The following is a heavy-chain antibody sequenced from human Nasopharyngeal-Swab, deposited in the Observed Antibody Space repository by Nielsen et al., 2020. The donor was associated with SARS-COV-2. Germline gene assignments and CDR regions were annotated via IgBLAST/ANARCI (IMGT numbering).Heavy chain of an antibody. CDR1: GGTFSSYA. CDR3: ARGPPPYDSSSWYWSPLVDYYYMDV. J-gene: IGHJ6*03. V-gene: IGHV1-69*13. D-gene: IGHD6-13*01. Sequence: SVKVSCKASGGTFSSYAISWVRQAPGQGLEWMGGIIPIFGTANYAQKFQGRVTITADESTSTAYMELSSLRSEDTAVYYCARGPPPYDSSSWYWSPLVDYYYMDVWGKGTTVTVSS. CDR2: IIPIFGTA.